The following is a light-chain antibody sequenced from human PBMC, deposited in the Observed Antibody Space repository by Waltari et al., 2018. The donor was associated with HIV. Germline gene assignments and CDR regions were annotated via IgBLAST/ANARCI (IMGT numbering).Light chain of an antibody. Sequence: QSVLTPPPSASGTPGQRVTISCSGSSSNIGSNTVNWYQQLPGTAPQLLIYSNNQRPSGVPDRFSGSKSGTSASLAISGLHSEDEADYYCAAWDDSLNGYVFGTGTKVTVL. CDR3: AAWDDSLNGYV. J-gene: IGLJ1*01. CDR1: SSNIGSNT. CDR2: SNN. V-gene: IGLV1-44*01.